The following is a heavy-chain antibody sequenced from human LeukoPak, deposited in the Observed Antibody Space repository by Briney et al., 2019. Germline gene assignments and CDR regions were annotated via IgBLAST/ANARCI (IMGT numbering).Heavy chain of an antibody. CDR3: ARGRKTHCSGGSCHAYFDY. CDR1: GGTFSSYA. J-gene: IGHJ4*02. D-gene: IGHD2-15*01. CDR2: IIPIFGTA. V-gene: IGHV1-69*06. Sequence: ASVKVSCKASGGTFSSYAISWVRQVPGQGLEWMGGIIPIFGTANYAQKFQGRVTITADKSTSTAYMELSSLRSEDTAVYYCARGRKTHCSGGSCHAYFDYWGQGTLVTVSS.